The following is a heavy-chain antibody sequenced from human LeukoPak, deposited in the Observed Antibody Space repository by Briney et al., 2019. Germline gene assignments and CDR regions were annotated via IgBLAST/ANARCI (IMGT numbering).Heavy chain of an antibody. J-gene: IGHJ4*02. V-gene: IGHV3-30*04. Sequence: GGSLRLSCAASGFTFGSYAMHWVRQAPGKGLEWVTLISYDGNNKEYADSVKGRFTISRDNSKNPLYLQMNSLRGEDTAMYYCARGMDYDFLAGPPDYWGQGTLVTVSS. CDR3: ARGMDYDFLAGPPDY. CDR2: ISYDGNNK. D-gene: IGHD3-9*01. CDR1: GFTFGSYA.